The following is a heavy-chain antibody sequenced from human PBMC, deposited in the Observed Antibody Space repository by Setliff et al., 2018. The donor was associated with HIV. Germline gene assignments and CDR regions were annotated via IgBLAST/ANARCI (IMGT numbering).Heavy chain of an antibody. Sequence: GGSLRLSCAASGFTFSDHYMDWVRQAPGKGLEWVGFIRSKAYGGKTEYAAAVKGRFTISRDDSKSIAYLQMNSLKTEDTAVYYCTRESRGYCSSTSCPPFDYWGQGTLVTVSS. CDR2: IRSKAYGGKT. CDR1: GFTFSDHY. V-gene: IGHV3-49*04. D-gene: IGHD2-2*01. CDR3: TRESRGYCSSTSCPPFDY. J-gene: IGHJ4*02.